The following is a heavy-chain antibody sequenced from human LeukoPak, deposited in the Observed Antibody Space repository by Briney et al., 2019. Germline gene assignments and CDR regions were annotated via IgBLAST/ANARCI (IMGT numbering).Heavy chain of an antibody. J-gene: IGHJ5*02. D-gene: IGHD3-10*01. CDR2: IIPIFGTA. CDR3: ARGSSHYYGSGSYGWFDP. V-gene: IGHV1-69*06. Sequence: ASVKVSCKASGGTFSSYAISWVRQAPGQGLEWMGGIIPIFGTANYAQKFQGRVTITADKSTSTAYMELSSLRSEDTAVYYCARGSSHYYGSGSYGWFDPWGQGTLVTVSS. CDR1: GGTFSSYA.